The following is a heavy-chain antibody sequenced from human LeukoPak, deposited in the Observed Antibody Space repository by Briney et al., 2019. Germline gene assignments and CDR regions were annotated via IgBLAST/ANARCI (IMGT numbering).Heavy chain of an antibody. CDR2: IGPTGSDR. CDR3: AIETNGRHYDY. CDR1: GLTFSTSG. D-gene: IGHD1-14*01. Sequence: GGSLRLSCTASGLTFSTSGFNWVRQAPGKGLEWVASIGPTGSDRYHADSIKGRFTISRDNANNFLYLQMNSLRAEDTAVYYCAIETNGRHYDYWGQGTLLTVSS. V-gene: IGHV3-21*06. J-gene: IGHJ4*02.